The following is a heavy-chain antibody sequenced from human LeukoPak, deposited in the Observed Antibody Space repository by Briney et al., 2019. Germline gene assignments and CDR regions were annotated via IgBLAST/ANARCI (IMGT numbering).Heavy chain of an antibody. CDR1: GFTFSSYS. J-gene: IGHJ6*03. V-gene: IGHV3-21*01. CDR2: ISSSSSYI. CDR3: ARDRKWFGEVGYYYYMDV. D-gene: IGHD3-10*01. Sequence: GGSLRLSCAASGFTFSSYSMNWVRQAPGKGLEGVSPISSSSSYIYYADSVKGRFTISRDNAKNTLYLQMNSLRAEDTAVYYCARDRKWFGEVGYYYYMDVWGKGTTVTVSS.